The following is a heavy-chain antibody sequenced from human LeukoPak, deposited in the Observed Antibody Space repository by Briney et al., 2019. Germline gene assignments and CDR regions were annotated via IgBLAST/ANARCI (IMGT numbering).Heavy chain of an antibody. D-gene: IGHD2-2*01. Sequence: ASVTVSFKASGYTFTTYDINWVRQAPGQGLEWMGWMNPHSGNTGFAQNFQGRVAMTRNTSIDTAYMELSSLRVEDTAVYYCVRGFRSDTSGRKFDCWGQGTLVTVSS. V-gene: IGHV1-8*01. CDR1: GYTFTTYD. J-gene: IGHJ4*02. CDR3: VRGFRSDTSGRKFDC. CDR2: MNPHSGNT.